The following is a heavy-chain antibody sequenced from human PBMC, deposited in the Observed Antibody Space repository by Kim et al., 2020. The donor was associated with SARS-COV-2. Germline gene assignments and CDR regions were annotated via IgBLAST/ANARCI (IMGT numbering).Heavy chain of an antibody. CDR2: ISKDGSNK. J-gene: IGHJ4*02. Sequence: GGSLRLSCAASGFTFSSYAMHWVRQAPGKGLEWVAVISKDGSNKYYADSVKGRFTISRDNSKNTLYLQMNSLRAEDTAVYYCARGISPGLRYFDWLFPFDYWGQGTLVTVSS. CDR1: GFTFSSYA. D-gene: IGHD3-9*01. V-gene: IGHV3-30*04. CDR3: ARGISPGLRYFDWLFPFDY.